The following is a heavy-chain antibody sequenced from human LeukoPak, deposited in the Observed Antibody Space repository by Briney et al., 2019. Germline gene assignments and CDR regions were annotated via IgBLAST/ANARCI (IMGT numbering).Heavy chain of an antibody. Sequence: GGSLRLSCATSGFNFRTHGMHWVRQAPGKGLEWVAVIWDDGSEKYYAGFVEGRFAICRENCKKTLYLQMNSLRTEDTAVYYCATSYSTGWSRGYFDHWGQGTLVTISS. CDR1: GFNFRTHG. CDR3: ATSYSTGWSRGYFDH. J-gene: IGHJ4*02. D-gene: IGHD6-19*01. CDR2: IWDDGSEK. V-gene: IGHV3-33*01.